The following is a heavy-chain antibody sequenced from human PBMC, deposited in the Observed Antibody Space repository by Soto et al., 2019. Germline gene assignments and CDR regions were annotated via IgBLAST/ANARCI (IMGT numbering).Heavy chain of an antibody. CDR1: GYTFTGYY. CDR2: INPNSGGT. D-gene: IGHD5-12*01. V-gene: IGHV1-2*04. CDR3: ARERGSSGYVGYYSMDV. Sequence: GASVKVSCKASGYTFTGYYMHWVRQAPGQGLEWMGWINPNSGGTNYAQKFQGWVTMTRDTSISTAYMELSRLRSDDTAVYYCARERGSSGYVGYYSMDVWGKGTTVTVSS. J-gene: IGHJ6*03.